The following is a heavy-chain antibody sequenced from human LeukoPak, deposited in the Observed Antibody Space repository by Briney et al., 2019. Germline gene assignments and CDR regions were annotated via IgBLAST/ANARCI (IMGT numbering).Heavy chain of an antibody. J-gene: IGHJ4*02. CDR3: ARDGRFPPEVLPRYFDS. CDR2: IYYSGST. Sequence: PSETLSLTCTVSGGSISSTNYYWGWIRQPPGKGLEWIGSIYYSGSTYYNPSLKSRVTISIDTSKNQCSLKLSSVTAADTAVYYCARDGRFPPEVLPRYFDSWGQGTLVTVSS. V-gene: IGHV4-39*07. D-gene: IGHD1-14*01. CDR1: GGSISSTNYY.